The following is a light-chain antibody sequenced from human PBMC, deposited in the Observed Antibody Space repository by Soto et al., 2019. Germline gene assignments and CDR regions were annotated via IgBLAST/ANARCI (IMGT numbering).Light chain of an antibody. Sequence: EIVLRQSPGTLSLSPGERATLSCRASQSVSSSYLAWYQQKPGQAPRLLIYGASSRATGIPDRFSGSGSGTDFTLTISRLEPEDFAVYYCQQYGSSPLSITFGQGTPLEIK. CDR3: QQYGSSPLSIT. CDR2: GAS. V-gene: IGKV3-20*01. CDR1: QSVSSSY. J-gene: IGKJ5*01.